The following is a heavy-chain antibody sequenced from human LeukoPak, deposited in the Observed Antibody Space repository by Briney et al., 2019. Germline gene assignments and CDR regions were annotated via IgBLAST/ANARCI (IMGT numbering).Heavy chain of an antibody. CDR3: ARDSMFPYVPHVY. V-gene: IGHV3-23*01. D-gene: IGHD3-10*02. Sequence: GGSLTLSCAASGCTFSSYVMTWVRQAPGKGLEWVSVVSGGSTFYADSVKGRFTISRDNSKNTLYLQMNSLRAEDTAVYYCARDSMFPYVPHVYWGQGTLVTVSS. CDR1: GCTFSSYV. J-gene: IGHJ4*02. CDR2: VSGGST.